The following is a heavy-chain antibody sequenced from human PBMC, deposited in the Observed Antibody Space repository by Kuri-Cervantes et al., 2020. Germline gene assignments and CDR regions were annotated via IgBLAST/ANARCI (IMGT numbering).Heavy chain of an antibody. J-gene: IGHJ6*02. Sequence: SETLSLTCTVSGGSISSYYWSWIRQPPGKGLEWIGYIYYSGSTNYNPSLKSRVTISVDTSKNQFSLKLSSVTAADTAVYYCAREKWSSYYYDSSDYYYYGMDVWGQGTTVTVSS. CDR1: GGSISSYY. CDR3: AREKWSSYYYDSSDYYYYGMDV. D-gene: IGHD3-22*01. V-gene: IGHV4-59*01. CDR2: IYYSGST.